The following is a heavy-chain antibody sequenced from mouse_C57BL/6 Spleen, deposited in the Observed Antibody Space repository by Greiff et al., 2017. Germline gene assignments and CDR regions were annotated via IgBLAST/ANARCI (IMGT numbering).Heavy chain of an antibody. CDR2: IDPSDSET. J-gene: IGHJ4*01. CDR3: AREGTTVVADYAMDY. D-gene: IGHD1-1*01. CDR1: GYTFTSYW. Sequence: QVQLKQPGAELVRPGSSVKLSCKASGYTFTSYWMHWVKQRPIQGLEWIGNIDPSDSETHYNQKFKDKATLTVDKSSSTAYMQLSSLTSEDSAVYYCAREGTTVVADYAMDYWGQGTSVTVSS. V-gene: IGHV1-52*01.